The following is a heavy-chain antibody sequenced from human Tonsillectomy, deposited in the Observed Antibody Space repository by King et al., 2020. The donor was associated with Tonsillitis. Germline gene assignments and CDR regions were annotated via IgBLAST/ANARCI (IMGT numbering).Heavy chain of an antibody. CDR1: GGTFSSYA. CDR2: IIPIFGTA. Sequence: GQLVQSGAEVKKPGSSVKVSCKASGGTFSSYAISWVRQAPGQGLEWMGGIIPIFGTANYAQKFQGRVTITADESTSTAYMELSSLGSEDTAVYYCATNNIVVVPVWVLSAFDIWGQGTMVTVSS. V-gene: IGHV1-69*01. D-gene: IGHD2-2*01. J-gene: IGHJ3*02. CDR3: ATNNIVVVPVWVLSAFDI.